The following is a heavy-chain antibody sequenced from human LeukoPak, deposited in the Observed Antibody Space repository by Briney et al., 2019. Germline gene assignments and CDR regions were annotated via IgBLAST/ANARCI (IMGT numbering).Heavy chain of an antibody. V-gene: IGHV3-21*01. CDR1: GFTFSSYS. J-gene: IGHJ4*02. CDR3: AKDQSSGSDY. Sequence: PGGSLRLSCAASGFTFSSYSMNWVRQAPGKGLEWVSSISSSSSYIYYADSVKGRFTISRDNSKNTLYLQMNSLRAEDTAVYYCAKDQSSGSDYWGQGTLVTVSS. D-gene: IGHD6-19*01. CDR2: ISSSSSYI.